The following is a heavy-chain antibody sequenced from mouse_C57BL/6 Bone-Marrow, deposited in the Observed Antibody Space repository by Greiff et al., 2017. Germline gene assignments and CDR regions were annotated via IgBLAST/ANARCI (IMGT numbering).Heavy chain of an antibody. D-gene: IGHD2-5*01. CDR1: GFTFSSYG. CDR3: ASLYSNYVDY. J-gene: IGHJ2*01. CDR2: ISSGGSYT. Sequence: EVKLVESGGDLVKPGGSLKLSCAASGFTFSSYGMSWVRQTPDKRLEWVATISSGGSYTYYPDSVKGRFTISRDNAKNTLYLQMSSLKSEDTAMYYCASLYSNYVDYWGQGTTLTVSS. V-gene: IGHV5-6*02.